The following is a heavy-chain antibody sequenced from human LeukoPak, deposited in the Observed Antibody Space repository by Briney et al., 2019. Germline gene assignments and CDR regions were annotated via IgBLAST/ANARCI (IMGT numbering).Heavy chain of an antibody. V-gene: IGHV3-48*01. Sequence: GGSLRLSCAASRFTLSTYAMNWVRQAPGKGLEWVSDISRSSSEIHYADSVTGRFTISRDNAKNSVCLQMNSLRVEDTAVYYCARDSGRYGYYMDVWGKGTTVTVSS. CDR1: RFTLSTYA. D-gene: IGHD1-26*01. J-gene: IGHJ6*04. CDR2: ISRSSSEI. CDR3: ARDSGRYGYYMDV.